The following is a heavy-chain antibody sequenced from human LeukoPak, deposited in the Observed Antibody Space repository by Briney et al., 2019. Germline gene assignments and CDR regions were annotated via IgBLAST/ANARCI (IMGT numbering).Heavy chain of an antibody. CDR3: AKGRGAFDI. Sequence: PGGSLRLSCSASGFTFSSYAMHWVRQAPGKGLEWVAVISNDGSNKYYADSVKGRFTISRDNSKNTLYLQMNSLRAEDTAVYYCAKGRGAFDIWGQGTMVTVSS. D-gene: IGHD3-10*01. V-gene: IGHV3-30*04. CDR1: GFTFSSYA. CDR2: ISNDGSNK. J-gene: IGHJ3*02.